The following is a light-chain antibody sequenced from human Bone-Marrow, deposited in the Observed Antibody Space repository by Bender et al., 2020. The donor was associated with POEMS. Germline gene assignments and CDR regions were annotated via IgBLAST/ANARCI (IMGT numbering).Light chain of an antibody. J-gene: IGLJ3*02. CDR1: SSNIGGNA. V-gene: IGLV1-44*01. Sequence: QSVLTQPPSASGTPGQRVTISRSGSSSNIGGNAVNWWQQLPGTAPKLLIYGNDQRPPGVPDRFSGSKSGTSASLAISGLQSEYEADYFCSAWDGSLNGWVFGGGTELTVL. CDR3: SAWDGSLNGWV. CDR2: GND.